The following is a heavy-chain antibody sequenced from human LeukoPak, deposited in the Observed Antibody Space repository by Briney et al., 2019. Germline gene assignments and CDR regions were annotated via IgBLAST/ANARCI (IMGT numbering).Heavy chain of an antibody. CDR2: IYPGDSET. CDR1: GYIFTNYW. J-gene: IGHJ4*02. CDR3: ARRDYGSRRSHSETNFDY. V-gene: IGHV5-51*01. Sequence: GESLKISCKGSGYIFTNYWIGWVRQMPGKGLEWTGVIYPGDSETRYSPSFQGRVTISADKSITTAHLQLSDLKATDTAVYYCARRDYGSRRSHSETNFDYWGQGTLVTVSS. D-gene: IGHD3-10*01.